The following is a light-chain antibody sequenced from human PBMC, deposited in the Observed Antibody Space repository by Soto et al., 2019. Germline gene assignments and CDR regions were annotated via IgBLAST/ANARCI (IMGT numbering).Light chain of an antibody. CDR1: SSDVGAYNY. J-gene: IGLJ1*01. CDR3: GSYTSASTAV. CDR2: EVI. V-gene: IGLV2-14*01. Sequence: QSALTQPASLSGSPGQSITISCTGTSSDVGAYNYVSGYQQHPGKATKLMIYEVINRHSELSNRFSGSKSGNTASMTISGLQAEDEADYYCGSYTSASTAVVGSGTKVTVL.